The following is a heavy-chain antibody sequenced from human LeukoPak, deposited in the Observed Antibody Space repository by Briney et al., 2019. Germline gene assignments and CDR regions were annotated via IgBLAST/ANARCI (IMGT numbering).Heavy chain of an antibody. Sequence: ASVKLSCKASGYTFTGYYMHWVRQAPGQGLEWMGWINPNSGGTNYAQKFQGRVTMTRDTSISTAYMELSRLRSDDTAVYYCARAQLMVYATGYYYGMDVWGQGTTVTVSS. J-gene: IGHJ6*02. CDR3: ARAQLMVYATGYYYGMDV. D-gene: IGHD2-8*01. V-gene: IGHV1-2*02. CDR2: INPNSGGT. CDR1: GYTFTGYY.